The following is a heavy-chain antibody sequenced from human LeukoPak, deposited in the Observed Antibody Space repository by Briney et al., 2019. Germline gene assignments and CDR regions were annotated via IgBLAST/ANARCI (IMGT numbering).Heavy chain of an antibody. CDR1: GYTFTSYY. CDR3: AREIVIVPPYYYDSSGYYYKYYYGMDV. CDR2: INPSGGST. J-gene: IGHJ6*02. D-gene: IGHD3-22*01. V-gene: IGHV1-46*01. Sequence: GASVKVSCKASGYTFTSYYMHWVRQAPGQGLEWMGIINPSGGSTSYAQKFQGRVTMTTDTSTSTAYMELRSLRSDDTAVYYCAREIVIVPPYYYDSSGYYYKYYYGMDVWGQGTTVTVSS.